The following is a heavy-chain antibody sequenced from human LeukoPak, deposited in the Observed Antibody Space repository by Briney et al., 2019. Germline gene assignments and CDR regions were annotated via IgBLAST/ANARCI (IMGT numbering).Heavy chain of an antibody. Sequence: SETLSLTCTVSGYSISSGYYWSWIRQPPGKGLEWIGEINHSGSTNYNPSLKSRVTISVDTSKNQFSLKLSSVTAADTAVYYCARGLRITIFGVARRIDYWGQGTLATVSS. CDR3: ARGLRITIFGVARRIDY. CDR2: INHSGST. V-gene: IGHV4-38-2*02. J-gene: IGHJ4*02. D-gene: IGHD3-3*01. CDR1: GYSISSGYY.